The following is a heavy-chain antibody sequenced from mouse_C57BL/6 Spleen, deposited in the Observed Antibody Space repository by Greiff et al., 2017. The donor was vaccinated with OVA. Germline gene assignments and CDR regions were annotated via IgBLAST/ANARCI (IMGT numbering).Heavy chain of an antibody. V-gene: IGHV1-26*01. CDR2: INPNNGGT. Sequence: EVQLQQSGPELVKPGASVKISCKASGYTFTDYYMNWVKQSHGKSLEWIGDINPNNGGTSYNQKFKGKATLTVDKSSSTAYMELRSLTSEDSAVYYCARTYGSRAWFAYWGQGTLVTVSA. J-gene: IGHJ3*01. D-gene: IGHD1-1*01. CDR3: ARTYGSRAWFAY. CDR1: GYTFTDYY.